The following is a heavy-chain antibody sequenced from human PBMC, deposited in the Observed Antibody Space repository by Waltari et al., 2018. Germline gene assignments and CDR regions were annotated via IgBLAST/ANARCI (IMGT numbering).Heavy chain of an antibody. CDR2: IIPIFGTA. J-gene: IGHJ3*02. CDR3: ARALSYYDSTLGAFDI. V-gene: IGHV1-69*01. Sequence: QVQLVQSGAEVKKPGSSVKVSCKASGGTFSSYAISWVRQAPGQGLEWMGGIIPIFGTANYAQKFQGRVTITADESTSTAYMELSSLRAEDTAVYYCARALSYYDSTLGAFDIWGQGTMVTVSS. CDR1: GGTFSSYA. D-gene: IGHD3-22*01.